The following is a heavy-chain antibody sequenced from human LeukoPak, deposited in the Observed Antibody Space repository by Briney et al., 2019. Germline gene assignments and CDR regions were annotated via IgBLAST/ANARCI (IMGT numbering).Heavy chain of an antibody. CDR1: GFTFSSYA. V-gene: IGHV3-23*01. Sequence: GGSLRLSCAASGFTFSSYAMSWVRQAPGKGLEWVSAISGSGGSTYYADSVKGRFTISRDNSKNTLYLQMNSLRAEDTAVYYCAKGYYGDYGYYYYYMDVWGKGTTVTVSS. CDR3: AKGYYGDYGYYYYYMDV. D-gene: IGHD4-17*01. CDR2: ISGSGGST. J-gene: IGHJ6*03.